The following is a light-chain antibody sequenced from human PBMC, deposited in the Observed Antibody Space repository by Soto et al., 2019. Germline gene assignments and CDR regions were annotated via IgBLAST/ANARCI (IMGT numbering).Light chain of an antibody. J-gene: IGKJ1*01. CDR3: QQNYSTPPT. Sequence: DIQMTQSPSSLSASVGDRVTITCRASQSISTYLNWYQQKAGLAPKLLIYAASSLQSGVPSRFSGSGSGTDFNLTISSLNPQHFEHYHCQQNYSTPPTFGQGTKVDIK. CDR2: AAS. CDR1: QSISTY. V-gene: IGKV1-39*01.